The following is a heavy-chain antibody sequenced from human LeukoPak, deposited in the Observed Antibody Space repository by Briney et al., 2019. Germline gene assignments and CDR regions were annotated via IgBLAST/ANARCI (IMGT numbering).Heavy chain of an antibody. D-gene: IGHD1-1*01. CDR1: GFSFSDYR. Sequence: GGSLTLSCAASGFSFSDYRMHWLRHATGKGLVWVSRIYSDGRNIAYADSVKGRFTISRDNAKNTLYLEMNRLTIEDTAVFYCARAISWNGAQGHMDVGGKGTTVTVS. CDR2: IYSDGRNI. V-gene: IGHV3-74*03. J-gene: IGHJ6*03. CDR3: ARAISWNGAQGHMDV.